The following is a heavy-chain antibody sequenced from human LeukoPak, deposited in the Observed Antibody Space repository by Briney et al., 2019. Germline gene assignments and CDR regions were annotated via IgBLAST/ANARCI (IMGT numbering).Heavy chain of an antibody. Sequence: SEALSLTCTVSGGSISSYYWSWIRQPAGKGLEGIGRIYTSGSTNYNPSLKSRVTISVDKSKNQFSLKLSSVTAADTAVYYCARGRGAAAGTNYYYYMDVWGKGTTVTVSS. J-gene: IGHJ6*03. D-gene: IGHD6-13*01. CDR2: IYTSGST. V-gene: IGHV4-4*07. CDR3: ARGRGAAAGTNYYYYMDV. CDR1: GGSISSYY.